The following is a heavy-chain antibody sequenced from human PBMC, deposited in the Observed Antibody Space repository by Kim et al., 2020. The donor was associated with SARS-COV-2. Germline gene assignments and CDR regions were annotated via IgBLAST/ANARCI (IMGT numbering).Heavy chain of an antibody. CDR1: GFTFSSYW. Sequence: GVLRLSCAASGFTFSSYWMSWVRQAPGKGLEWVANIKQDGSEKYYVDSVKGRFTISRDNAKNSLYLQMNSLRAEDTAVYYCARDASTHYYDSSGFDYWGQGTLVTVSS. CDR2: IKQDGSEK. V-gene: IGHV3-7*01. CDR3: ARDASTHYYDSSGFDY. D-gene: IGHD3-22*01. J-gene: IGHJ4*02.